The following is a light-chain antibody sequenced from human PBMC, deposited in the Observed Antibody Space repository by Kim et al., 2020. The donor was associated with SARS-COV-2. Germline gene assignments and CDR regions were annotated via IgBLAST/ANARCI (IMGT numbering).Light chain of an antibody. CDR1: NSNVGSNY. CDR3: ATWDRSRSAGV. CDR2: DNN. V-gene: IGLV1-51*01. J-gene: IGLJ3*02. Sequence: QSVLTQPPSVSAAPGQRVTITCSGSNSNVGSNYVTWYQHVPGTAPKLLIYDNNKRPSSIPDRFSGSKSGTSATLGITGLQTGDEADYYGATWDRSRSAGVFVGGTQLTVL.